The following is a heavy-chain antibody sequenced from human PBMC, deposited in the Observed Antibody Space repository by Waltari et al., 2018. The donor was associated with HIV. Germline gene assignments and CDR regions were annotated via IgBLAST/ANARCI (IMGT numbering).Heavy chain of an antibody. V-gene: IGHV4-31*03. CDR2: IYYSGST. Sequence: QLKESGPRLVKPLGTLSLTFHVSGCSISSCCYYLNWIRQPPGKGPEWIGYIYYSGSTYYNPSLKSRVTISVDTSKNQFSLKLSSVTAADTAVYYCARAPSCSSTSCYIYYYYGMDVWGQRDHGHRLL. CDR1: GCSISSCCYY. CDR3: ARAPSCSSTSCYIYYYYGMDV. J-gene: IGHJ6*02. D-gene: IGHD2-2*02.